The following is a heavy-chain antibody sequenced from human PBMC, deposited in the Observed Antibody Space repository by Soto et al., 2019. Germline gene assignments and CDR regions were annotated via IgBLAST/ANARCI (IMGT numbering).Heavy chain of an antibody. CDR3: ARERRYSSSSLDP. J-gene: IGHJ5*02. CDR2: INAGNGNT. Sequence: ASVKVSGNASGYTFTSYAMHWVRQAPGQRLEWLGWINAGNGNTKYSQKFQGRVTITRDTSASTAYMELSSLRSEDTAVYYCARERRYSSSSLDPWGQGTLVTVSS. D-gene: IGHD6-6*01. V-gene: IGHV1-3*01. CDR1: GYTFTSYA.